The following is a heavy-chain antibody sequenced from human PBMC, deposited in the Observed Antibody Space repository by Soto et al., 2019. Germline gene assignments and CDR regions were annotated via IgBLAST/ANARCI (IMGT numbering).Heavy chain of an antibody. J-gene: IGHJ6*03. Sequence: SETLSLTCTVSGGSISSGGYYWSWIRQHPGKGLEWIGYIYYSGSTYYNPSLKSRVTISVDTSKNQFSLKLSSVTAADTAVYYCARGGGAIFGVVSYYYYYMDVWGKGTTVTVSS. D-gene: IGHD3-3*01. CDR3: ARGGGAIFGVVSYYYYYMDV. CDR2: IYYSGST. CDR1: GGSISSGGYY. V-gene: IGHV4-31*03.